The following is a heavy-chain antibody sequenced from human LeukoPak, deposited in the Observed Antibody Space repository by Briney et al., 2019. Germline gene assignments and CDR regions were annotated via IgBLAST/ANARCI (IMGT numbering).Heavy chain of an antibody. CDR3: AANHPFDP. D-gene: IGHD1-14*01. CDR2: SYNDGIT. J-gene: IGHJ5*02. V-gene: IGHV3-66*01. Sequence: SGGSLRLSCAASGLTISQNYMSWLRQAPGKGLECVSVSYNDGITYYADSVKGRFTISRGNSKNMLFLQMNSLRVEDTAMYYCAANHPFDPWGQGTLVTVSS. CDR1: GLTISQNY.